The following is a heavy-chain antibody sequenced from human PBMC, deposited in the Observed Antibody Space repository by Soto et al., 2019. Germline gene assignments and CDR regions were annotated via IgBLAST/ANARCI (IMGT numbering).Heavy chain of an antibody. J-gene: IGHJ6*04. Sequence: EVQLVESGGGLVRPGGSLKVSCTVSGFTFSGSSIHWVRHSSGRGLEWVGRMRSGAKNFATEYGASMKGRFIISRDDSKNTAYLEMNSLTADDTAVYYCQSRDNMDVWGKGTTV. CDR3: QSRDNMDV. CDR2: MRSGAKNFAT. V-gene: IGHV3-73*01. CDR1: GFTFSGSS.